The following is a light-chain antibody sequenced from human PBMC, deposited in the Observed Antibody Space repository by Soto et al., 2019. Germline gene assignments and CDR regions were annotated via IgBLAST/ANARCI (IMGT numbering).Light chain of an antibody. J-gene: IGKJ1*01. CDR1: QSLPSTW. Sequence: DVQMTQSPSTLSASVGDKVTITCRASQSLPSTWLAWFQQRPGKAPNVLIYKGSALASGVSSRFSGSGFGTEFTLTISSLQPDDFATYFCQQYAARSPWTFGQGTRV. V-gene: IGKV1-5*03. CDR2: KGS. CDR3: QQYAARSPWT.